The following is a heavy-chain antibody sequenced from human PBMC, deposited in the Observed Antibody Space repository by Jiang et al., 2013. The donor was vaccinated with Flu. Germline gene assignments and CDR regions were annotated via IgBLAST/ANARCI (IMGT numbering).Heavy chain of an antibody. CDR1: GLIFSSYG. CDR3: ARAGSGPYSYKYHFYYMDV. D-gene: IGHD3-3*01. CDR2: ISHDGSEK. J-gene: IGHJ6*03. V-gene: IGHV3-30*01. Sequence: VQLVESGGGVVQPGKSLRLSCAASGLIFSSYGFHWVRQSPGKGLQWVADISHDGSEKYYADSVRGRFTVSRDNSRNTLFLQMNSLKIEDTAVYFCARAGSGPYSYKYHFYYMDVWGKGTTVTVS.